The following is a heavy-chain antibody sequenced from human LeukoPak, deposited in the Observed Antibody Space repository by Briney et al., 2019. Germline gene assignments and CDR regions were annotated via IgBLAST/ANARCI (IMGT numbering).Heavy chain of an antibody. D-gene: IGHD1-26*01. CDR1: GGSISSSSYY. CDR3: ARRGIVGATHAFDI. CDR2: IYYSGST. J-gene: IGHJ3*02. V-gene: IGHV4-39*01. Sequence: SETLSLTCTFSGGSISSSSYYWGWIRQPPGKGLEWIGSIYYSGSTYYNPSLKSRVTISVDTSKNQFSLKVTSVTAADTAVYYCARRGIVGATHAFDIWGLGTRVTVSS.